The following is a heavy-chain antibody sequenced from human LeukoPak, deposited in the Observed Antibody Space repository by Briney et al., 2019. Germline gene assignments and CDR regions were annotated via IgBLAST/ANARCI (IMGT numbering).Heavy chain of an antibody. D-gene: IGHD4-17*01. CDR2: INHTGST. V-gene: IGHV4-34*01. J-gene: IGHJ4*02. CDR1: GGSFNGYY. CDR3: ARGPVTHEDFFDY. Sequence: PSETLSLTCAVYGGSFNGYYWSWIRQPPGKGLEWIGEINHTGSTNYNPSLKSRVTISVDTSKNQFSLKLSSVTAADTALYYCARGPVTHEDFFDYWGQGSLVTVSS.